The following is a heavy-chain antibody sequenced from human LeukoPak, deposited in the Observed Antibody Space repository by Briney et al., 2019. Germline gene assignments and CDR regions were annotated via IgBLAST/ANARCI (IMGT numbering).Heavy chain of an antibody. D-gene: IGHD2-8*02. CDR1: GFTLSDYW. J-gene: IGHJ6*02. Sequence: GESLRLSCAASGFTLSDYWMHWVRQVPGEGLVLVSRIDPDGSTTNYADSVKGRFTPSRDNAKNTLYLQMNSLRAEDTALYYCTRVQAGRSGLMDVWGRGTTVTVSS. V-gene: IGHV3-74*01. CDR2: IDPDGSTT. CDR3: TRVQAGRSGLMDV.